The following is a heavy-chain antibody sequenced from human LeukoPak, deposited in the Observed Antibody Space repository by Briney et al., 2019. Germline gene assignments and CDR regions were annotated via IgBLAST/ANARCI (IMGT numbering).Heavy chain of an antibody. CDR3: ARGHSIAAAGTSAFDI. J-gene: IGHJ3*02. D-gene: IGHD6-13*01. Sequence: SETVSLTCAVYGGSFSGYYWSWIRQPPGKGLEWIGEINHSGSTNYNPSLKSRVTISVDTSKNQFSLKLSSVTAADTAVYYCARGHSIAAAGTSAFDIWGQGTMVTVSS. V-gene: IGHV4-34*01. CDR2: INHSGST. CDR1: GGSFSGYY.